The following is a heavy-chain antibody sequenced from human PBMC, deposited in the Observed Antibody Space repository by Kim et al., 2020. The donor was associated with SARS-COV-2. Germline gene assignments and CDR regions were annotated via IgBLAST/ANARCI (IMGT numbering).Heavy chain of an antibody. CDR1: GFTFSSYA. CDR2: IYSGGSST. D-gene: IGHD2-15*01. J-gene: IGHJ4*02. Sequence: GGSLRLSCAASGFTFSSYAMSWVRQAPGKGLEWVSVIYSGGSSTYYADSVKGRFTISRDNSKNTLYLQMNSLRAEDTAVYYCAKDRSVGGAALLSFDYWGQGTLVTVSS. CDR3: AKDRSVGGAALLSFDY. V-gene: IGHV3-23*03.